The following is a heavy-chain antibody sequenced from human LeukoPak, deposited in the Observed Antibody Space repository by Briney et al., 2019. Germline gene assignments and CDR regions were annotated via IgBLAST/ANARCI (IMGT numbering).Heavy chain of an antibody. CDR2: ISYDGSNK. D-gene: IGHD6-13*01. CDR1: GFTFSSYG. Sequence: GGSLRLSCAASGFTFSSYGMHWVRQAPGKGLEWVAVISYDGSNKYYADSVKGRFTISRDNSKNTLYLQMNSLRAEDTAVYYCANGSWYHRSALGYWGQGTLVTASS. CDR3: ANGSWYHRSALGY. V-gene: IGHV3-30*18. J-gene: IGHJ4*02.